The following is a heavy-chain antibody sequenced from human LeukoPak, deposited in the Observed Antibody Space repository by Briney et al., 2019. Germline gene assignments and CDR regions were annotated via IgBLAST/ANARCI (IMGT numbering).Heavy chain of an antibody. J-gene: IGHJ4*02. V-gene: IGHV4-59*01. Sequence: SETLSLTCTVSGGSISSYYWNWIRQPPGKGLEWIGYIYYSGSTNYNPSLKSRVTISVDTSKNQFSLKLSSVTAADTAVYYCARTRPIYDSSGYYYEFHYWGQGTLVTVSS. CDR2: IYYSGST. D-gene: IGHD3-22*01. CDR1: GGSISSYY. CDR3: ARTRPIYDSSGYYYEFHY.